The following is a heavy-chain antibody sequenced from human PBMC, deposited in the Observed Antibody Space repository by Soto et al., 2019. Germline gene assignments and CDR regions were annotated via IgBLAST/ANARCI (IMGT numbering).Heavy chain of an antibody. CDR2: IYHSGTA. V-gene: IGHV4-38-2*01. Sequence: PSETLSLTCAVSGSSITSGDSWGWFRQPPGKGLEWIGTIYHSGTAYYNPSLTSRVTISIDTSKHQFSLTLSAVTAADSAVYYCSRGVHLWGQGTLVTVSS. D-gene: IGHD3-16*01. J-gene: IGHJ4*02. CDR3: SRGVHL. CDR1: GSSITSGDS.